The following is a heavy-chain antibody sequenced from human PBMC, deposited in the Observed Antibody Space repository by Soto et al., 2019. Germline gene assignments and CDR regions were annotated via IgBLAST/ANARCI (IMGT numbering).Heavy chain of an antibody. V-gene: IGHV3-30-3*01. J-gene: IGHJ4*02. CDR1: GFTFSSYA. CDR3: ARDGNYYDPLYYFDY. D-gene: IGHD3-22*01. Sequence: QVQLVESGGGVVQPGRSLRLSCAASGFTFSSYAMHWVRQAPGKGLEWVAVISYDGSNKYYADSVKGRFTISRDNSKNTLYLQMNSLRAEDTAVYYCARDGNYYDPLYYFDYWGQGTLVTVSS. CDR2: ISYDGSNK.